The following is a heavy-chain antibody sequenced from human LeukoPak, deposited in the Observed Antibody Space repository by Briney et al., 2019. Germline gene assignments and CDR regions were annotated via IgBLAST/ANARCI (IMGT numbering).Heavy chain of an antibody. Sequence: GASMKVSCKASGYTFTSYDINWVRQATGQGLEWMGWMNPNSGNTDYAQKFQGKVTMTRNTSISTAYMELRSMRSEGTAVYYCARDGGCGGDCYDYWGQGTLVTVSS. CDR1: GYTFTSYD. D-gene: IGHD2-21*01. V-gene: IGHV1-8*01. CDR2: MNPNSGNT. J-gene: IGHJ4*02. CDR3: ARDGGCGGDCYDY.